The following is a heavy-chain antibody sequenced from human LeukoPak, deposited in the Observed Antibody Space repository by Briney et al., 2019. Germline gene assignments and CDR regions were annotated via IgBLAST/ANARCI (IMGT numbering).Heavy chain of an antibody. Sequence: PSQTLSLTCTVSGGSISSGGYYWSWIRQHPGKGLEWIGYIYYSGSTYYNPSLKSRVTISVDTSKNQFSLKLSSVTAADTAVYYCARRARPDSFYFDYWGQGALVTVSS. J-gene: IGHJ4*02. CDR2: IYYSGST. V-gene: IGHV4-31*03. CDR1: GGSISSGGYY. CDR3: ARRARPDSFYFDY. D-gene: IGHD6-6*01.